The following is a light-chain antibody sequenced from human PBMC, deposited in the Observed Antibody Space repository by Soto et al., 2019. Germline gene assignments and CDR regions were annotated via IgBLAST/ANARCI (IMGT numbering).Light chain of an antibody. V-gene: IGKV3-15*01. Sequence: EIVMTQSPATLSVSPGERATLSCRASQSVSSNLAGYQQKPGQAPRLLIYGASTRATGIPARFSGSGSGTEFTLTLSSLQSEDFAVYYCQQYNNWPPITFVQGTRLEMK. J-gene: IGKJ5*01. CDR3: QQYNNWPPIT. CDR2: GAS. CDR1: QSVSSN.